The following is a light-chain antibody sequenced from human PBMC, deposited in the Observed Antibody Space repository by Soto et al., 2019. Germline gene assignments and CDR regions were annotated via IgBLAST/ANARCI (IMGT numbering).Light chain of an antibody. V-gene: IGLV1-51*01. J-gene: IGLJ1*01. CDR3: GAWDNSLSAGV. Sequence: QSVLTQPPSVSAAPGQQVSISCSGSSSNIGKRSVSWYQQLPGTSPKLLIYENNKRPSGIPDRFSGSKSGTSATLGITGLQTGDEDDYYCGAWDNSLSAGVFGTGTKLTVL. CDR1: SSNIGKRS. CDR2: ENN.